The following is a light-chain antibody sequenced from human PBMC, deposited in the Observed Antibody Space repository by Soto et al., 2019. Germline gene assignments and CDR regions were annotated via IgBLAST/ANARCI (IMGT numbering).Light chain of an antibody. V-gene: IGLV1-44*01. CDR3: ATWDDSLDVHV. J-gene: IGLJ1*01. Sequence: QSVLTQPPSASGTPGQRVTISCSRSSSTIGSNTVNWYQQLPGTAPKLLIYSDNQRPSGVPDRFSGSKSGTSASLAISGLQSEDEAHYYCATWDDSLDVHVFGTGTKLTVL. CDR2: SDN. CDR1: SSTIGSNT.